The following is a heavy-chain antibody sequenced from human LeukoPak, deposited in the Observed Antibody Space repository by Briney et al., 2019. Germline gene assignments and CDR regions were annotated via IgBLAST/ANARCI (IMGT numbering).Heavy chain of an antibody. CDR2: ISGSGGST. D-gene: IGHD6-13*01. CDR1: GFTFSSYA. J-gene: IGHJ4*02. Sequence: PGGSLRLSCAASGFTFSSYAMSWVRQAPGKGLERVSAISGSGGSTYYADSVKGRFTISRDNSKNTLYLQMNSLRAEETAVYYSAKSYSSSWYGTFDYWGQGTLVTVSS. CDR3: AKSYSSSWYGTFDY. V-gene: IGHV3-23*01.